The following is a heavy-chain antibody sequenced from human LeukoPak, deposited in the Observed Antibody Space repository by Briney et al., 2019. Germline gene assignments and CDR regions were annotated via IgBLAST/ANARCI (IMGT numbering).Heavy chain of an antibody. J-gene: IGHJ5*02. CDR1: TYSIISGYY. D-gene: IGHD3-3*01. Sequence: SETLSLTCGVSTYSIISGYYWGWIRQPPGKGLEWIGSIYHNGSTYYNPSLKSRVTISVDTSKNQFSLKLSSVTATDTAVYYCARRYYDFWSGYSGWFDPWGQGTLVTVSS. CDR2: IYHNGST. CDR3: ARRYYDFWSGYSGWFDP. V-gene: IGHV4-38-2*01.